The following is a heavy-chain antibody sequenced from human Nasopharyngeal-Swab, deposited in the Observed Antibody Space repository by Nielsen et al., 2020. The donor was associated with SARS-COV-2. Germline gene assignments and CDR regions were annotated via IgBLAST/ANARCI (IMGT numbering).Heavy chain of an antibody. CDR3: AREGQIFGVVDYYYYGLDV. D-gene: IGHD3-3*01. CDR2: ISSSSSYI. CDR1: GFTFSSYS. V-gene: IGHV3-21*01. Sequence: GGSLGLSCAASGFTFSSYSMNWVRQAPGKGLEWVSSISSSSSYIYYADSVKGRFTISRDNAKNSLYLQMNSLRAEDTAVYYCAREGQIFGVVDYYYYGLDVWGQGTTVTVSS. J-gene: IGHJ6*02.